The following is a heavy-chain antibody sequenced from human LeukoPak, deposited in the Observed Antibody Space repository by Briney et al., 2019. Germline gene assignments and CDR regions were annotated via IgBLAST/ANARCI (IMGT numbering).Heavy chain of an antibody. D-gene: IGHD6-19*01. CDR2: IKQDGSEK. J-gene: IGHJ3*02. CDR1: EITFSSYW. Sequence: PGGSLRLSCTSSEITFSSYWMSWVRQAPGKGLEWVANIKQDGSEKYYVDSLKGRFTISRDNAKNSLYLQMNSLRAEDTAVYYCATSQTTGGRYGNAFDIWGQGTMVTVSS. CDR3: ATSQTTGGRYGNAFDI. V-gene: IGHV3-7*01.